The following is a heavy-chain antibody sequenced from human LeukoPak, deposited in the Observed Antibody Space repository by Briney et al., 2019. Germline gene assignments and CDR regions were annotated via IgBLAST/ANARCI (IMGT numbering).Heavy chain of an antibody. CDR1: GGSISSSNW. CDR2: IYHSGST. Sequence: SETLSLTCAVSGGSISSSNWGSWVRQPPGKGLEWIGEIYHSGSTNYNPSLKSRVTISVDQSKNQFSLKLSSVTAADTAVYYCAREDGYGGYLDNWGQGTLVTVSS. V-gene: IGHV4-4*02. J-gene: IGHJ4*02. CDR3: AREDGYGGYLDN. D-gene: IGHD4/OR15-4a*01.